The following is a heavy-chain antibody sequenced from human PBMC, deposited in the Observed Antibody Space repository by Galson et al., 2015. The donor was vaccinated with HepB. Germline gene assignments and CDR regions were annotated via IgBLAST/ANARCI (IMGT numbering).Heavy chain of an antibody. V-gene: IGHV3-30-3*01. CDR2: ISYDGSNK. D-gene: IGHD2-15*01. J-gene: IGHJ5*02. Sequence: SLRLSCAASGFTFSSYAMHWVRQAPGKGLEWVAVISYDGSNKYYADSVKGQFTISRDNSKNTLYLQMNSLRAEDTAVYYCARGQVVVAATDLKFDPWGQGTLVTVSS. CDR3: ARGQVVVAATDLKFDP. CDR1: GFTFSSYA.